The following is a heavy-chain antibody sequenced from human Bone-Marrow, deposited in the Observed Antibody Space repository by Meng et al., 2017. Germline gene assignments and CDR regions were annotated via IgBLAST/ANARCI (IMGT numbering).Heavy chain of an antibody. CDR3: ARGFLDYYDSSGYYYVD. Sequence: ASVTVSCKASGYTFPSYDINWVRQATGQGLECMGWMNPNSGNTGYAQKFQGRVTMTRNTSISTAYMELSSLRSEDTAVYYCARGFLDYYDSSGYYYVDWGQGTLVTVSS. CDR2: MNPNSGNT. J-gene: IGHJ4*02. D-gene: IGHD3-22*01. CDR1: GYTFPSYD. V-gene: IGHV1-8*01.